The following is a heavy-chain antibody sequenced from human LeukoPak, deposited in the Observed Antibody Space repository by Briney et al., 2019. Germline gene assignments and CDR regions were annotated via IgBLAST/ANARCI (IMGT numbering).Heavy chain of an antibody. CDR2: ISSSSSTI. CDR1: VFTFSSYS. V-gene: IGHV3-48*01. Sequence: PGGSLRLSCAASVFTFSSYSMRWVRQAPGKGLEWVSYISSSSSTIYYADSVKGRFTISRDNAKNSPYLQMNSLRAEDTAVYYCARSGSYDCWGQGTLVTVPS. D-gene: IGHD1-26*01. J-gene: IGHJ4*02. CDR3: ARSGSYDC.